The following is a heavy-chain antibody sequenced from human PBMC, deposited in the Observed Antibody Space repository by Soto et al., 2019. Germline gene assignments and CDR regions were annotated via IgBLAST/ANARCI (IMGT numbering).Heavy chain of an antibody. CDR1: GFTFSSYG. V-gene: IGHV3-30*18. CDR2: ISYDGSNK. J-gene: IGHJ6*02. Sequence: LRLSCAASGFTFSSYGMHWVRQAPGKGLEWVAVISYDGSNKYYADSVKGRFTISRDNSKNTLYLQMNSLRAEDTAVYYCAKGDYYDSSGYYYTRGYYGMDAWGQGTTVTVSS. D-gene: IGHD3-22*01. CDR3: AKGDYYDSSGYYYTRGYYGMDA.